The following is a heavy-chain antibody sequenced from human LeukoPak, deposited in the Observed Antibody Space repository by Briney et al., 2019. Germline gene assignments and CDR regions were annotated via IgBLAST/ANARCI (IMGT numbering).Heavy chain of an antibody. CDR2: IKQDGSEK. V-gene: IGHV3-7*01. D-gene: IGHD5-24*01. Sequence: GGSLRLSCATSGFTFSNFWMSWVRQAPGKGLEWVAIIKQDGSEKYYVDSVKGRFTISRDNAKNSLYLQMNSLRAEDTAVYYCANGDGFDYWGQGTLVTVSS. J-gene: IGHJ4*02. CDR3: ANGDGFDY. CDR1: GFTFSNFW.